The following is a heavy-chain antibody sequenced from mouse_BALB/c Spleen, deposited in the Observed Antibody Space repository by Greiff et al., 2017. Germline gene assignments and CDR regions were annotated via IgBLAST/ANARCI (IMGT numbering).Heavy chain of an antibody. D-gene: IGHD4-1*01. CDR3: ARHWDDGVPASFAY. J-gene: IGHJ3*01. V-gene: IGHV5-12-1*01. CDR2: ISSGGGST. CDR1: GFAFSSYD. Sequence: EVKLVESGGGLVKPGGSLKLSCAASGFAFSSYDMSWVRQTPEKRLEWVAYISSGGGSTYYPDTVKGRFTISRDNAKNTLYLQMSSLKSEDTAMYYCARHWDDGVPASFAYWGQGTLVTVSA.